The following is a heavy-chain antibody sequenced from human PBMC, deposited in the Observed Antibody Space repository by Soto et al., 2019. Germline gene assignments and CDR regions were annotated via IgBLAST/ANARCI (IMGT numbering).Heavy chain of an antibody. D-gene: IGHD3-9*01. CDR3: AGGPSLTGSFFDS. V-gene: IGHV6-1*01. CDR1: GDSVSSKSTA. CDR2: TYYTSEWHY. J-gene: IGHJ4*02. Sequence: SQTLSLTCAISGDSVSSKSTAWNWIRQSPSRGLEWLGRTYYTSEWHYDYAVSVKSRITISPDTSRNQFSLQVNSVTPEDTAVYFCAGGPSLTGSFFDSWGQGTLVTVSS.